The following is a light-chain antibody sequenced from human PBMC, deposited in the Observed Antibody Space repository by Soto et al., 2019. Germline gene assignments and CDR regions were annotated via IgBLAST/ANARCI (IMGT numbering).Light chain of an antibody. Sequence: EIVLTQSPGTLSLSPGERVTLSCRASQSVSSSYLAWYQQKPGQAPRLLIYGASNRATGIPDRFSGSGSGTDFTLTISRLEPEDSAVYYCQQYSASPVIFGGGSKVEIK. CDR3: QQYSASPVI. J-gene: IGKJ4*01. CDR2: GAS. V-gene: IGKV3-20*01. CDR1: QSVSSSY.